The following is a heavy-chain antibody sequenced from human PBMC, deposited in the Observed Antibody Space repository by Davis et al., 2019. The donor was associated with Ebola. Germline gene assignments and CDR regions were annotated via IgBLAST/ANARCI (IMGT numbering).Heavy chain of an antibody. Sequence: GESLKISCAASGFTLSSYSIHWVRQAPGKGLEWVAVISNDGSKYYYGDSVKGRDTISRDNSKNTLYLQMNRLRAEDTAVYYCAREGYYERYAMDVWGQGTTVTVSS. D-gene: IGHD3-22*01. CDR3: AREGYYERYAMDV. CDR2: ISNDGSKY. CDR1: GFTLSSYS. J-gene: IGHJ6*02. V-gene: IGHV3-30*03.